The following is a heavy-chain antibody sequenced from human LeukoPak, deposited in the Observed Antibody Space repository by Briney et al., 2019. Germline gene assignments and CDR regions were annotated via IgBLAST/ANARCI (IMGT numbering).Heavy chain of an antibody. D-gene: IGHD2-2*02. CDR2: INPSGGST. CDR3: ARDHTPVPAAIRGVWFDP. J-gene: IGHJ5*02. Sequence: ASVKVSCKASGYTFTSYYMHWVRQAPGQGLEWMGIINPSGGSTSYAQKFQGRVTMTRDTSTSTVYMELSSLRSEDTAVYYCARDHTPVPAAIRGVWFDPWGQGTLVTVSS. CDR1: GYTFTSYY. V-gene: IGHV1-46*01.